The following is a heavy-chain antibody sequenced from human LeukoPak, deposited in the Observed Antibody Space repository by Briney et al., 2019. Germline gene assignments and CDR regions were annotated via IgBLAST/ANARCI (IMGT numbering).Heavy chain of an antibody. J-gene: IGHJ5*02. CDR1: GYTFTSYY. CDR3: ARAAQGGWST. CDR2: INPSGGSR. V-gene: IGHV1-46*01. Sequence: ASVKVSCKASGYTFTSYYMHWVRQAPGQGLEWMGIINPSGGSRSYAQKFQGRVTITADESTSTAYMELSSLRSEDTAVYYCARAAQGGWSTWGQGTLVTVSS. D-gene: IGHD6-19*01.